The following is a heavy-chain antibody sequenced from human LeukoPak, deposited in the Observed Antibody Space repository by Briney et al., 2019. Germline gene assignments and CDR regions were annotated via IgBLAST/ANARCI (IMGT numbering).Heavy chain of an antibody. J-gene: IGHJ4*02. CDR3: AKDGVGAFREFEY. Sequence: GGSLRLSCAASGFTFSSYAMSWVRQAPGKGLEWVSAISGSGGSTYYADSVKGRFTISRDNSKNTLYPQMNSLRAEDTAVYYCAKDGVGAFREFEYWGQGTLVTVSS. CDR2: ISGSGGST. D-gene: IGHD1-26*01. CDR1: GFTFSSYA. V-gene: IGHV3-23*01.